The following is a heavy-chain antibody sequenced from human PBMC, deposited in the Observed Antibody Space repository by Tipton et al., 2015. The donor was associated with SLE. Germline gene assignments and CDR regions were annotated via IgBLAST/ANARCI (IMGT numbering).Heavy chain of an antibody. V-gene: IGHV4-4*08. CDR2: IYTSGRT. Sequence: TLSLTCTVSGGSISSYYWSWIRQPPGKGLEWIGYIYTSGRTNYNPPLKSRVTISVDTSKNQFSLKMSSVTAADTAVYYCARHARGYWYFDLWGRGTLVTVSS. CDR1: GGSISSYY. CDR3: ARHARGYWYFDL. J-gene: IGHJ2*01.